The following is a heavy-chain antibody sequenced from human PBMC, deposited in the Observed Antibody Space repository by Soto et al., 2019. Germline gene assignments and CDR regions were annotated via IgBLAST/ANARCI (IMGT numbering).Heavy chain of an antibody. CDR1: GYTFSNFG. J-gene: IGHJ4*02. D-gene: IGHD4-17*01. CDR3: ARDLGYSDFDVHY. Sequence: VKVSCKASGYTFSNFGISWVRQAPGEGLEWMGWISPNSEKTKIAQRFQGRVTMTTDISTSTSYLELRGLTSDDTAVYYCARDLGYSDFDVHYWDQGTLITVSS. V-gene: IGHV1-18*01. CDR2: ISPNSEKT.